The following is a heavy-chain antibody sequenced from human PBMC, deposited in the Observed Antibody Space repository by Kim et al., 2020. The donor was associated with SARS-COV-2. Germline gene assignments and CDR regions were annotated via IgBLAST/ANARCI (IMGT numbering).Heavy chain of an antibody. CDR2: ISGDGGST. Sequence: GGSLRLSCAASGFTFDDYAMHWVRQAPGKGLEWVSLISGDGGSTYYADSVKGRFTISRDNSKNSLYLQMNSLRTEDTALYYCAKDRRPYYYDSSGYPANWGQGTLVTVSS. D-gene: IGHD3-22*01. CDR3: AKDRRPYYYDSSGYPAN. J-gene: IGHJ4*02. V-gene: IGHV3-43*02. CDR1: GFTFDDYA.